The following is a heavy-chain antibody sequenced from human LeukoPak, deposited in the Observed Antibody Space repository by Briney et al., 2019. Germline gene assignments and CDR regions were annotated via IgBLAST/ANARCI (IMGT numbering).Heavy chain of an antibody. D-gene: IGHD6-13*01. Sequence: ASVKVSCKASGYTFTSYAISWVRQAPGQGLEWMGGIIPIFGTANYAQKLQGRVTITADKSTSTAYMELSSLRSEDTAVYYCARDDIAAAAQGAFDIWGQGTMVTVSS. CDR3: ARDDIAAAAQGAFDI. V-gene: IGHV1-69*06. CDR1: GYTFTSYA. CDR2: IIPIFGTA. J-gene: IGHJ3*02.